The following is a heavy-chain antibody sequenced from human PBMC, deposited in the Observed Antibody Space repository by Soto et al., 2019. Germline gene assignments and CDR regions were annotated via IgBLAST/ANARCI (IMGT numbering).Heavy chain of an antibody. Sequence: EVQLVESGGGLVQPGGSLRLSCAASGFTFSSYDMHWVRQATGKGLEWVSAIGTAGDTYYPGSVKGRFTISRENAKNSLYLQMNSLRAGDTAVYYCARDGGYGSGSYHYYYYMDVWGKGTTVTVSS. V-gene: IGHV3-13*01. D-gene: IGHD3-10*01. CDR2: IGTAGDT. J-gene: IGHJ6*03. CDR1: GFTFSSYD. CDR3: ARDGGYGSGSYHYYYYMDV.